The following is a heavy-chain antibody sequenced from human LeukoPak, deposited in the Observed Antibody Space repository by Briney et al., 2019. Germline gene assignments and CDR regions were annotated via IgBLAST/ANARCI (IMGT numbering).Heavy chain of an antibody. D-gene: IGHD6-6*01. J-gene: IGHJ2*01. CDR3: AKGPSIATRPGYFDL. CDR2: IYSGGTT. CDR1: GFTVSRNY. V-gene: IGHV3-53*01. Sequence: PGGSLRLSCAASGFTVSRNYMSWVRQAPGKGLEWVSVIYSGGTTYYADSVKGRFTISGDNSKNTLYLQLNSLKAEDTAVYYCAKGPSIATRPGYFDLWGRGTLVTVSS.